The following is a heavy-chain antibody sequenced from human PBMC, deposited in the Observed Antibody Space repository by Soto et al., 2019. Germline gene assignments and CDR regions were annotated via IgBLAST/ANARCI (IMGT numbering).Heavy chain of an antibody. J-gene: IGHJ4*02. CDR2: INPNSGGT. CDR3: ARETGDNPLQAFDY. Sequence: ASVKVSCKASGYTFTGYYMHWVRQAPGQGLEWMGWINPNSGGTNYAQKFQGWVTMTRDTSISTAYMELSRLRSDDTAVYYCARETGDNPLQAFDYWGQGTLVTVSS. CDR1: GYTFTGYY. V-gene: IGHV1-2*04. D-gene: IGHD7-27*01.